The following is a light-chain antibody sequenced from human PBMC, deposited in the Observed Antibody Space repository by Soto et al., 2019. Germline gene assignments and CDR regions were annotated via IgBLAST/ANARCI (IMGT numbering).Light chain of an antibody. CDR1: QSVSSSY. CDR2: GAS. Sequence: IVLSQSPGTLSLSPGERATLSCRAIQSVSSSYLAWYQQKPGQAPRLLIYGASSRATGIPDRFSGSGSGTDFTLTISRLEPEDIAVYYCQQYGSSPVITFGQGTRLEIK. V-gene: IGKV3-20*01. CDR3: QQYGSSPVIT. J-gene: IGKJ5*01.